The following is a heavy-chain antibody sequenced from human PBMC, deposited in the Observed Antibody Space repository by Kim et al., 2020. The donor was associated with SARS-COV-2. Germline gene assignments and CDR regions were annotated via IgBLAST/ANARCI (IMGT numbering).Heavy chain of an antibody. J-gene: IGHJ5*02. CDR3: ARRYYYGSGSYFDWFDP. V-gene: IGHV4-39*01. Sequence: LKSRVTEAVDTSKNQFSLKLSSVTAADTAVYYCARRYYYGSGSYFDWFDPWGQGTLVTISS. D-gene: IGHD3-10*01.